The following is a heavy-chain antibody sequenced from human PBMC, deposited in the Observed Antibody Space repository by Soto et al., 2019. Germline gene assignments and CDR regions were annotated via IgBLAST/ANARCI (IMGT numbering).Heavy chain of an antibody. D-gene: IGHD3-22*01. V-gene: IGHV4-30-2*01. CDR3: ARGTYYYDSSGPQTEFDY. CDR2: IYHSGST. J-gene: IGHJ4*02. Sequence: SEPRSFTCAVSGGSISRGGGGWSWIRRPPGEGLEWIGYIYHSGSTYYNPSLKSRVTISVDRSKNQFSLKLSSVTAADTAVYYCARGTYYYDSSGPQTEFDYWGQGTLVTVSS. CDR1: GGSISRGGGG.